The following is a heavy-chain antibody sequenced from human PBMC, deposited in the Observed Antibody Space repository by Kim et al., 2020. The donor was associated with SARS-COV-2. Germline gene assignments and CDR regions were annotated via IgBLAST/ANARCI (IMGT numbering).Heavy chain of an antibody. D-gene: IGHD6-19*01. V-gene: IGHV4-4*02. J-gene: IGHJ6*02. Sequence: LKSRVTISVDKSKNTFSLKLSSVTAADTAVYYCARGNSGGWYGYYYYGMDVWGQGTTVTVSS. CDR3: ARGNSGGWYGYYYYGMDV.